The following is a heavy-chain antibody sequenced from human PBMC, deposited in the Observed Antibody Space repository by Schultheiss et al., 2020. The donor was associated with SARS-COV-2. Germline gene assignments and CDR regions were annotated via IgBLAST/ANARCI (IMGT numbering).Heavy chain of an antibody. D-gene: IGHD4-23*01. J-gene: IGHJ4*02. V-gene: IGHV4-59*08. CDR1: GGSFSGYY. CDR3: ARTTVAPPDY. CDR2: IYYSGST. Sequence: SQTLSLTCAVYGGSFSGYYWSWIRQHPGKGLEWIGYIYYSGSTNYNPSLKSRVTISVDKSKNQFSLKLSSVTAADTAVYYCARTTVAPPDYWGQGTLVTVSS.